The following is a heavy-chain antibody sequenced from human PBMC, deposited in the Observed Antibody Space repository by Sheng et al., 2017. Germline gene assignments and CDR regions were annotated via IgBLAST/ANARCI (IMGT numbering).Heavy chain of an antibody. Sequence: QVQLQESGPGLVKPSETLSLTCTVSGGSISSYYWSWIRQPPGKGLEWIGYIYYSGSTNYNPSLKSRVTISVDTSKNQFSLKLSSVTAADTAVYYCARALSSSWSRDYYYYMDVWGQGTTVTVS. J-gene: IGHJ6*03. CDR3: ARALSSSWSRDYYYYMDV. CDR1: GGSISSYY. CDR2: IYYSGST. D-gene: IGHD6-13*01. V-gene: IGHV4-59*12.